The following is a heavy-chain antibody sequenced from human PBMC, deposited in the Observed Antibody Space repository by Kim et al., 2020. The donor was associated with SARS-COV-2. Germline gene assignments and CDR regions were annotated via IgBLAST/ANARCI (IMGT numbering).Heavy chain of an antibody. D-gene: IGHD3-3*01. V-gene: IGHV4-59*13. CDR1: GGSISSYY. J-gene: IGHJ4*02. CDR3: ARGYYDFWSGPERTYYFDY. Sequence: SETLSLTCTVSGGSISSYYWSWIRQTPGKGLEWIGYIYYSGSTNYNPSLKSRVTISVDTSKNQFSLKLSSVTAADTAVYYCARGYYDFWSGPERTYYFDYWGQGTLVTVSS. CDR2: IYYSGST.